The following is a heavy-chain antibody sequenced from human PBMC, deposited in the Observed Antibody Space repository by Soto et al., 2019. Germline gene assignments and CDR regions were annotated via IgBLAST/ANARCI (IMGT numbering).Heavy chain of an antibody. V-gene: IGHV1-3*01. J-gene: IGHJ5*02. D-gene: IGHD2-2*01. CDR3: ARGLATGQLDR. CDR1: GYTFTRYT. CDR2: INPDNGNT. Sequence: ASVKVSCKASGYTFTRYTMNWVRQAPGQRLEWMGWINPDNGNTKSSQKFQDRVIITRDKSASTAYMDLSSLRSEDTAVYYCARGLATGQLDRLGKGTMVTVSS.